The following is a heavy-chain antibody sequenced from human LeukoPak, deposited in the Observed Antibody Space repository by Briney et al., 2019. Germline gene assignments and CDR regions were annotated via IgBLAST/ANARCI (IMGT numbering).Heavy chain of an antibody. Sequence: GGSLRLSCAASGFTFSSYEMNWVRQAPGKGLEWVSYISSSGSTIYYADSVEGRFTISRDNAKNSLYLQMNSLRAEDTAVYYCARVEMATANAFDIWGQGTMVTVSS. J-gene: IGHJ3*02. V-gene: IGHV3-48*03. CDR2: ISSSGSTI. CDR1: GFTFSSYE. D-gene: IGHD5-24*01. CDR3: ARVEMATANAFDI.